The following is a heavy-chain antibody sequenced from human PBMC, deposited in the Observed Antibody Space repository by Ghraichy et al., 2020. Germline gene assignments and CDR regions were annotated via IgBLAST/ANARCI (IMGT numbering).Heavy chain of an antibody. Sequence: SETLSLTCTVSGGSISSSSYYWGWIRQPPGKGLEWIGSIYYSGSTYYNPSLKSRVTISVDTSKNQFSLKLSSVTAADTAVYYCARHYVGYCSSTSCPGPFDSCGQGTLVTVSS. D-gene: IGHD2-2*01. CDR3: ARHYVGYCSSTSCPGPFDS. V-gene: IGHV4-39*01. CDR2: IYYSGST. J-gene: IGHJ4*02. CDR1: GGSISSSSYY.